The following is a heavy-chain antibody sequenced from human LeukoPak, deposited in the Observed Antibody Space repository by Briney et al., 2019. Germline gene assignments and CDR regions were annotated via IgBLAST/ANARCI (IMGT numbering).Heavy chain of an antibody. Sequence: GGSLRLSCAASGFTFSNYWMHWVRHDPGKGLVWVSYINPDGSNTNYADSVKGRFTISRDNAKNALYLQMNSLRAEDTAVYYCAKDLHYGSADYWGQGTLVTVSS. CDR1: GFTFSNYW. CDR3: AKDLHYGSADY. J-gene: IGHJ4*02. V-gene: IGHV3-74*01. D-gene: IGHD3-10*01. CDR2: INPDGSNT.